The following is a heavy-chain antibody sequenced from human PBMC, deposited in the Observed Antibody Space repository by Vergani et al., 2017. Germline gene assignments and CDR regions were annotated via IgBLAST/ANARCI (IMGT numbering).Heavy chain of an antibody. CDR3: ARIRYGDSGGSGFDY. D-gene: IGHD6-19*01. V-gene: IGHV2-70*15. Sequence: QVTLRESGPALVKPTQTLTLTCTFSGFSLSTSGMCVSWIRQPPGKALEWLARIDWDDDKYYSTSLKTRLTISKDTSKNQVVLTMTNMDPVDTATYYCARIRYGDSGGSGFDYWGQGTLVTVSS. CDR1: GFSLSTSGMC. J-gene: IGHJ4*02. CDR2: IDWDDDK.